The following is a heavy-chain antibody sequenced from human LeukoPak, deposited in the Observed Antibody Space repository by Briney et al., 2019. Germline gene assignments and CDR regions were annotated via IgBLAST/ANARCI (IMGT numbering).Heavy chain of an antibody. J-gene: IGHJ4*02. CDR1: GFTFSSYW. CDR3: ARAAGEDCSGGSCYTQHFDY. CDR2: IKQDGSEK. V-gene: IGHV3-7*04. D-gene: IGHD2-15*01. Sequence: GGSLRLSCAASGFTFSSYWMSWVRQAPGKGLEWVANIKQDGSEKYYADSVKGRFTISRDNSKNTLYLQMNSLRAEDTAVYYCARAAGEDCSGGSCYTQHFDYWGQGTLVTVSS.